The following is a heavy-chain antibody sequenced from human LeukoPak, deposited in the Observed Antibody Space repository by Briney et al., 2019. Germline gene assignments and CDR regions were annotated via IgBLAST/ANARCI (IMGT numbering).Heavy chain of an antibody. CDR3: AKDFYGTSGYYYWFYFEH. J-gene: IGHJ4*02. CDR1: GFTSSSYG. Sequence: PGGSLRLSCAASGFTSSSYGMHWVRQAPGKGLEWMAFIRYDGSNKWYADSVKGRFTISRDNSKNTLYLQMNSPRAEDTAVYYCAKDFYGTSGYYYWFYFEHWGQGALVTVSS. D-gene: IGHD3-22*01. V-gene: IGHV3-30*02. CDR2: IRYDGSNK.